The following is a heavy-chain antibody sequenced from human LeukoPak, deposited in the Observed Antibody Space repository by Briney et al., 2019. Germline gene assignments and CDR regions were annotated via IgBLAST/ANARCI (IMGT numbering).Heavy chain of an antibody. D-gene: IGHD1-14*01. J-gene: IGHJ4*02. CDR3: AGMRITTPTVRTLDY. V-gene: IGHV4-59*01. CDR1: GGSMSTYY. CDR2: IYYTGST. Sequence: SETLSLTCTVSGGSMSTYYWTWIRQPPGKGLEWVGFIYYTGSTNYNPSLKSRVTISVDTSKNQFSLKLSSVTAAETAVYYCAGMRITTPTVRTLDYWGQGTLVTVSS.